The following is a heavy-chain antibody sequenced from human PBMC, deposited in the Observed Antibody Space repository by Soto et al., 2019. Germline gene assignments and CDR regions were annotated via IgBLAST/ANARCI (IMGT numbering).Heavy chain of an antibody. V-gene: IGHV3-23*01. CDR2: ISGSGGST. Sequence: EVQLLESGGGLVQPGGSLRLSCAASGFTFSNYVVTWVRQAPGKGLEWVSTISGSGGSTYYADSVKGRFTISRDNSETTLYLQMNSLRAEDTAVYYCAKEQGSSWYKLDYWGQGTLVTVSS. D-gene: IGHD6-13*01. CDR3: AKEQGSSWYKLDY. CDR1: GFTFSNYV. J-gene: IGHJ4*02.